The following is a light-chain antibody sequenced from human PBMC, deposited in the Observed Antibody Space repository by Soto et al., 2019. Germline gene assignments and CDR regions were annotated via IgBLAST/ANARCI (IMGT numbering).Light chain of an antibody. V-gene: IGLV2-23*03. J-gene: IGLJ2*01. CDR2: EGS. CDR1: SSDVGSYNL. CDR3: CSYAGSSTFVV. Sequence: QSVLTQPASVSGSPGQSITISCTGTSSDVGSYNLVSWYQQHPGKAPKLMIYEGSKRPSGVSNRFSGSKSGNTASLTISGRQAADEAEYYCCSYAGSSTFVVFGGGTKLTVL.